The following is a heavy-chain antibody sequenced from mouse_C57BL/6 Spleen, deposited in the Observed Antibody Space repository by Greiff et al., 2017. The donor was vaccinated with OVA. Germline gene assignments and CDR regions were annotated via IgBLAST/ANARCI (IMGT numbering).Heavy chain of an antibody. Sequence: LQESGAELVRPGASVTLSCKASGYTFTDYEMHWVKQTPVHGLEWIGAIDPETGGTAYNQKFKGKAILTADKSSSTAYMELRSLTSEDSAVYYCTRPRDWYFDVWGTGTTVTVSS. CDR2: IDPETGGT. J-gene: IGHJ1*03. CDR3: TRPRDWYFDV. V-gene: IGHV1-15*01. CDR1: GYTFTDYE.